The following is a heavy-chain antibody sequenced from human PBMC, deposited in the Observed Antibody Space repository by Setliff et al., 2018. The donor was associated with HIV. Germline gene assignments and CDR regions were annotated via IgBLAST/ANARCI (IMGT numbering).Heavy chain of an antibody. V-gene: IGHV4-59*08. CDR2: IYYSGST. Sequence: SETLSLTCTVSGGSISSYYWSWIRQPPGKGLEWIGYIYYSGSTNYNPSLKGRVTISVDTSKNQFSLKLSSVTAADTAVYYCARHKSQPYYFDYWGQGTLVTVSS. J-gene: IGHJ4*02. CDR3: ARHKSQPYYFDY. CDR1: GGSISSYY.